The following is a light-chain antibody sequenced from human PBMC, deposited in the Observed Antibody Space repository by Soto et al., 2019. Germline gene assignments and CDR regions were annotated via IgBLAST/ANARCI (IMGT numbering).Light chain of an antibody. Sequence: EFVLTQSPGTLSLSPGERATLSCRASESPSSSYFAWYQQKPGQAPRLLIYGVSSRATGIPDRFSGSGSGTDFTLTISRLEPEDFAVYFCQQFGNSPWTFGQGTKVDIK. CDR2: GVS. CDR1: ESPSSSY. J-gene: IGKJ1*01. CDR3: QQFGNSPWT. V-gene: IGKV3-20*01.